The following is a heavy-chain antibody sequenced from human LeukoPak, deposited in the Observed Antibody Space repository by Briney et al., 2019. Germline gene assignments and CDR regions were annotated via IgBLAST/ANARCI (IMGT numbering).Heavy chain of an antibody. CDR3: AKFKGHYGDSEYYFDS. J-gene: IGHJ4*02. Sequence: GGSLRLSCAASGFTFSRYSVNWVRQAPGKGLEWVSCITGSSDYIFYADSVRGRFTISRDNAKNSLFLQMNSLGAEDTAVYYCAKFKGHYGDSEYYFDSWGQGTLVTVSS. CDR2: ITGSSDYI. CDR1: GFTFSRYS. D-gene: IGHD3-10*01. V-gene: IGHV3-21*01.